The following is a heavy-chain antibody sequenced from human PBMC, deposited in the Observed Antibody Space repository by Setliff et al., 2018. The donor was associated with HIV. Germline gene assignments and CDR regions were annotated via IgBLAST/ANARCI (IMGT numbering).Heavy chain of an antibody. CDR2: VKQDGTET. D-gene: IGHD3-3*01. J-gene: IGHJ3*01. CDR1: GFRFRSYW. CDR3: TADLRDFTWDASDF. V-gene: IGHV3-7*03. Sequence: SGGSLRLSCAASGFRFRSYWMSWVRQAPGKGLESVANVKQDGTETLYVDSVKGRFTISRDNANNLVYLQMNSLRVEDTAMYYCTADLRDFTWDASDFWGQGTMVTVSS.